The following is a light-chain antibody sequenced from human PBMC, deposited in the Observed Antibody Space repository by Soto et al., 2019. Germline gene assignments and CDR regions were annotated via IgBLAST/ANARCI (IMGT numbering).Light chain of an antibody. CDR1: SSDVGGYTY. Sequence: QSALTQPASVSGSPGQSITISCAGTSSDVGGYTYVSRYQQHPGEAPKLMIYDVSNRPSGVSNRFSGSKSGNTASLTISGLQAEDEADYYCTSYTSSSTPYFFGGGTKVTVL. V-gene: IGLV2-14*01. CDR3: TSYTSSSTPYF. CDR2: DVS. J-gene: IGLJ1*01.